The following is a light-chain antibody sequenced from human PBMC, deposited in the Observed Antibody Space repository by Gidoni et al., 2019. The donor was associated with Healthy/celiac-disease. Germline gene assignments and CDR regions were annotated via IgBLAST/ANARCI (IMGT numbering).Light chain of an antibody. J-gene: IGKJ5*01. CDR3: QQYYSTPPIT. V-gene: IGKV4-1*01. CDR1: QSVLYSSNNKNY. Sequence: GSLGERATINCKSSQSVLYSSNNKNYLAWYQQKPGQPPKLLIYWASTRESGVPDRFSGRGSGTDFTLTISSLQAEDVAVYYCQQYYSTPPITFGQGTRLEIK. CDR2: WAS.